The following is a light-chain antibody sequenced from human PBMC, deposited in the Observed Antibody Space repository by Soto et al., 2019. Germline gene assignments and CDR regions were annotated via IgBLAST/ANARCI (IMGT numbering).Light chain of an antibody. V-gene: IGKV3-15*01. CDR2: GAS. CDR3: QQYGTLPAT. J-gene: IGKJ3*01. CDR1: QSVSSN. Sequence: EIVMTQSPATLSVSPGERATLSCRASQSVSSNLAWYQQKPGQAPRLLIYGASTRATGIPARFSGSGSGTEFTLTISSLQSEDFAVYYCQQYGTLPATFGPGTRVDFK.